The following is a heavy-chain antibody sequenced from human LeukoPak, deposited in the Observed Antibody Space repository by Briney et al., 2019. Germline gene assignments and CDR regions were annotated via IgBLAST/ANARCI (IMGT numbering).Heavy chain of an antibody. J-gene: IGHJ5*02. Sequence: ASVKVSFKASGYTFTVYYMHWVRQAPGQGLEWMGIVNPSGGNTDYAQKFQGRVTMTRDTSTSTVYMELTSLRSEDTAVYYCARYSGEQQGFDPWGQGTLVTVSS. CDR3: ARYSGEQQGFDP. CDR1: GYTFTVYY. CDR2: VNPSGGNT. D-gene: IGHD7-27*01. V-gene: IGHV1-46*01.